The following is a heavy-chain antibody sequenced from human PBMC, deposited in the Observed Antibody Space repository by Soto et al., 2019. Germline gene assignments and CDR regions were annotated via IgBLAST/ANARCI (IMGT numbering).Heavy chain of an antibody. Sequence: GGSTGIGCVASGDTFERYGMSGVRKAPGKEPEWVANIRQDGNEKHYVDSVKGRFTISRDNAKNSLYLQMNSLGAEDSAVYYCARDRVPSSGLNCFFDTWGPGALVTSPQ. CDR1: GDTFERYG. D-gene: IGHD6-19*01. CDR3: ARDRVPSSGLNCFFDT. CDR2: IRQDGNEK. V-gene: IGHV3-7*01. J-gene: IGHJ4*02.